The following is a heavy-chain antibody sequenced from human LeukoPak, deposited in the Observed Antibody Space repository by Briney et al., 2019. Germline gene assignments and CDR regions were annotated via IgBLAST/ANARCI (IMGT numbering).Heavy chain of an antibody. CDR3: ARGGSYYDSSGYPHDAFDI. CDR1: GYTLTSYD. Sequence: ASVKVSCKASGYTLTSYDFNWVRQATGQGLEWMGWMNPNSGSTVYAQKFQGRVTMTGNTSIGTAYLELSSLRYEDTAVYYCARGGSYYDSSGYPHDAFDIWGQGTMVTVSS. V-gene: IGHV1-8*01. J-gene: IGHJ3*02. CDR2: MNPNSGST. D-gene: IGHD3-22*01.